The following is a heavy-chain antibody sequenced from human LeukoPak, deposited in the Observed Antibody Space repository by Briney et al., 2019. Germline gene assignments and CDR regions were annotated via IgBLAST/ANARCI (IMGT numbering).Heavy chain of an antibody. V-gene: IGHV4-4*02. J-gene: IGHJ5*02. CDR2: IYHSGSS. CDR3: ARGHGGPSNWFDP. Sequence: PSETLSLTCAVSGGSISSNNWWSWVRQPPGKGLEWNGEIYHSGSSNYNPSLRSRVTILVVKSKNHFSLKLSSVTAADTAMYYCARGHGGPSNWFDPWGQGTLVTVSS. CDR1: GGSISSNNW. D-gene: IGHD3-16*01.